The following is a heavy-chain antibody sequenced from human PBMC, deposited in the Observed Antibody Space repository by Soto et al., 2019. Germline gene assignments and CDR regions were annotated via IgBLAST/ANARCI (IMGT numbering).Heavy chain of an antibody. CDR3: TRAAWFPYLSFY. CDR2: ICSSGSTA. Sequence: EVQLVESGGGLVQPGGSLRLSCAASGFTFSRFELHWVRQAPGKGLEWISYICSSGSTAYYASSVEGRFTVSRDDANNSVYLQVDSLRAEDTALYYCTRAAWFPYLSFYWGQGALVTVSS. D-gene: IGHD3-10*01. CDR1: GFTFSRFE. V-gene: IGHV3-48*03. J-gene: IGHJ4*02.